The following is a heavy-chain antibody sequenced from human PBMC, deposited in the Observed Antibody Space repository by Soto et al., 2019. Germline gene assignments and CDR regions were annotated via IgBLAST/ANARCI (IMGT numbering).Heavy chain of an antibody. CDR3: ARDNSVTTGDYYYGMDV. CDR2: INAGNGNT. Sequence: QVQLVQSGAEVKKPGASVKVSCKASGYTFTSYAMHWVSQAPGQRLEWMGWINAGNGNTKYSQKFQGRVTITRDTSASTAYMELSSLRSEDTAVYYCARDNSVTTGDYYYGMDVWGQGTTVTVSS. J-gene: IGHJ6*02. CDR1: GYTFTSYA. V-gene: IGHV1-3*01. D-gene: IGHD7-27*01.